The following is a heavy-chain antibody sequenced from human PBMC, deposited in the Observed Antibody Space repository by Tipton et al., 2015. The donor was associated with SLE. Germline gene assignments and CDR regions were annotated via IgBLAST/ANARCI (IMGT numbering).Heavy chain of an antibody. D-gene: IGHD3-16*01. V-gene: IGHV4-59*01. Sequence: TLSLTCTVSGDSISNYYWSWIRQPPGRGLEWIGYIYYSGSTNYNPSLKSRVTISVDTSKNQFSLKLRPVTAADTAVYYCARDPGGGYLDYWGQGTLVTVSS. CDR3: ARDPGGGYLDY. CDR1: GDSISNYY. J-gene: IGHJ4*02. CDR2: IYYSGST.